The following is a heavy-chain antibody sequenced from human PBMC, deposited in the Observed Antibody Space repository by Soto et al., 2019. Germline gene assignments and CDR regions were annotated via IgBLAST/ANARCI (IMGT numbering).Heavy chain of an antibody. CDR1: GFSLTTSAVA. V-gene: IGHV2-5*01. CDR2: IYGSDDK. D-gene: IGHD1-1*01. Sequence: QITLKESGPTLVKPTQTLTLTCTFSGFSLTTSAVAVGWIRQPPGKALEWLAIIYGSDDKFYSPSLKSRLTITKDTSTSQVVLTMTNMVPVDTATYYCARRYDPSYFDSWGQGTLVTVSS. CDR3: ARRYDPSYFDS. J-gene: IGHJ4*02.